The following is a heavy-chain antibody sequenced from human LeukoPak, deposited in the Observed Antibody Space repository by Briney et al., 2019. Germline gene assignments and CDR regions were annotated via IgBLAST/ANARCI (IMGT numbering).Heavy chain of an antibody. CDR1: GGSFSGYY. J-gene: IGHJ6*03. CDR2: INHSGST. Sequence: KASETLSLTCAVYGGSFSGYYWSWIRQPPGKGLEWIGEINHSGSTNYNPSLKSRVTISVDTSKNQFSLKLSSVTAADTAVYYCARDQRSGYSGYDYYYYYYMDVWGKGTTVTVSS. V-gene: IGHV4-34*01. D-gene: IGHD5-12*01. CDR3: ARDQRSGYSGYDYYYYYYMDV.